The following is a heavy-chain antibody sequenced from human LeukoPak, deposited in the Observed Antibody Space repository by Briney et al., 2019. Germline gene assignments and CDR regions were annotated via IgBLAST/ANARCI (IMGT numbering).Heavy chain of an antibody. CDR2: IKSKPAGGST. V-gene: IGHV3-15*01. CDR1: GFTFSNAW. CDR3: ARYRSYSGFDY. D-gene: IGHD1-26*01. J-gene: IGHJ4*02. Sequence: GGSLRLSCTASGFTFSNAWMSWVRQAPGKGLEWVGRIKSKPAGGSTDYAAPIKGRFTISRDDSKNTLYLQVNSLKVEDTAVYYCARYRSYSGFDYWGQGTLVTVSS.